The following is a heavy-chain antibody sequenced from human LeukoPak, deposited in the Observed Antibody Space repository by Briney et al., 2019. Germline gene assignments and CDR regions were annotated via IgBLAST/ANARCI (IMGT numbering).Heavy chain of an antibody. V-gene: IGHV3-23*01. CDR1: GFTFTSYA. CDR2: ISGSGSST. D-gene: IGHD5-18*01. J-gene: IGHJ6*02. Sequence: PGGSLRLSCAASGFTFTSYAMNWVRQAPGKGLEWVSTISGSGSSTYYVDSVKGRFTISRDNAKNTLYLQMNSLRAEDTAVYYCARDAVDTANAVWGQGTTVTVSS. CDR3: ARDAVDTANAV.